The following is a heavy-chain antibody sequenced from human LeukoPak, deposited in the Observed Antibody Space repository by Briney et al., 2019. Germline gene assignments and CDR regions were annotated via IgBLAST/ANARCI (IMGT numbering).Heavy chain of an antibody. V-gene: IGHV4-59*01. CDR1: GGSISSSY. CDR3: ARDNGYSYAP. Sequence: KTSATLSLTCAVSGGSISSSYWSWIRQPPGKRLEWIGDIFYSGSTKYNHSLKSRVTISVDTSKNQFSLKVSSVTAADTAVYYCARDNGYSYAPWGQGTLVTVSS. J-gene: IGHJ5*02. CDR2: IFYSGST. D-gene: IGHD5-18*01.